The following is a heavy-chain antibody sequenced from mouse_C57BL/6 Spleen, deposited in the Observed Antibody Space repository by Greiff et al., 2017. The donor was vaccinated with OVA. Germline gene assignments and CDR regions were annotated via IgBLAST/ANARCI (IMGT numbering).Heavy chain of an antibody. CDR1: GYTFTSYW. Sequence: QVQLQQPGAELVKPGASVKLSCKASGYTFTSYWMQWVKQRPGQGLEWIGEIDPSDSYNNYNQKFKGKATLTVDTSSSTAYMQLSSLTSEDSAVYYCARSRGYGYDVNYFDYWGQGTTLTVSS. D-gene: IGHD2-2*01. CDR3: ARSRGYGYDVNYFDY. J-gene: IGHJ2*01. V-gene: IGHV1-50*01. CDR2: IDPSDSYN.